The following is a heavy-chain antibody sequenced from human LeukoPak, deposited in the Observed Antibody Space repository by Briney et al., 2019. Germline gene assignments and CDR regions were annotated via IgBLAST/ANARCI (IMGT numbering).Heavy chain of an antibody. CDR2: IIPIFGTA. Sequence: GASVKVSCKASGGTFSSYAISWVRQAPGQGLEWMGGIIPIFGTANYAQKFQGRVTMTRGMSTSTVYMELSSLRSEDTAVYYCARDPYSSSPIYYYYYMDVWGKGTTVTVSS. J-gene: IGHJ6*03. CDR1: GGTFSSYA. CDR3: ARDPYSSSPIYYYYYMDV. V-gene: IGHV1-69*05. D-gene: IGHD6-13*01.